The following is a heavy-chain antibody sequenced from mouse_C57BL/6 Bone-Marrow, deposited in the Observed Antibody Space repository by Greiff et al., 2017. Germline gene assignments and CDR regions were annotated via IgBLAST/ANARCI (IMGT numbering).Heavy chain of an antibody. CDR1: GYTFTNYW. CDR2: IYPGGGYT. V-gene: IGHV1-63*01. CDR3: ARINNGSGYDY. Sequence: VQLQQSGAELVRPGTSVKMSCKASGYTFTNYWIGWAKQRPGHGLEWIGDIYPGGGYTNYNEKFKGKATLTADKSSSTAYMQCSSLTSEDSAIYCCARINNGSGYDYWGRGTTLTVSS. D-gene: IGHD1-1*01. J-gene: IGHJ2*01.